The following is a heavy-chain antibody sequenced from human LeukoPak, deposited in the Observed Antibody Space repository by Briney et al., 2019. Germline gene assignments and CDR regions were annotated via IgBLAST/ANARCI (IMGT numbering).Heavy chain of an antibody. J-gene: IGHJ3*02. CDR1: GGSFSGYY. V-gene: IGHV4-34*01. CDR3: ADGSGYHSSDAFDI. D-gene: IGHD3-22*01. CDR2: INHSGST. Sequence: PSETLSLTCAVYGGSFSGYYCSWIRQPPGKGLEWIGEINHSGSTNYNPSLKSLVTISVDTSKNQFSLKLSSVTAADTAVYYGADGSGYHSSDAFDIWGQGTMVTVSS.